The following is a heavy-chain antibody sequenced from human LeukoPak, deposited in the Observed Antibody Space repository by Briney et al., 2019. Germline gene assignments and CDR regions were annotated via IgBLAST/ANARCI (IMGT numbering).Heavy chain of an antibody. D-gene: IGHD6-13*01. CDR2: IRYDGSNK. V-gene: IGHV3-30*02. J-gene: IGHJ6*02. Sequence: SGGSLRLSCAASGFTFSSYGMHWVRQAPGKGLEWVAFIRYDGSNKYYADSVKGRFTISRDNSKNTLYLQMNSLRAEDTAVYYCAKGLAAAGLYYYGMDVWGQGTTVTVSS. CDR1: GFTFSSYG. CDR3: AKGLAAAGLYYYGMDV.